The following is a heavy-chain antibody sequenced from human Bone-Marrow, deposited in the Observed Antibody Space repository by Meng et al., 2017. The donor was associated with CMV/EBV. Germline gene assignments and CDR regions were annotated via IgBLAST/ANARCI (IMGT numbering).Heavy chain of an antibody. CDR2: TYFRSKWYD. Sequence: SETLSLTCVISGDSVSANSAVWNWIRQSPSRGLEWLGRTYFRSKWYDYYAVSVKSRIAINPDTSKNQFSLQLKSVTPEATAVYYRARGKAGSFDVWGQGTMVTVSS. V-gene: IGHV6-1*01. CDR3: ARGKAGSFDV. J-gene: IGHJ3*01. CDR1: GDSVSANSAV.